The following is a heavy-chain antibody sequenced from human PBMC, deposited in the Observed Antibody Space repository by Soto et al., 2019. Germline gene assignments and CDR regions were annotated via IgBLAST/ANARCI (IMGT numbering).Heavy chain of an antibody. Sequence: QVQLVQSGGEVKKPGASVRVSCKASGYTFTSYGIIWVRQAPGQGLEWMAWISAYNGNTNYAQKLQGRLTMTTDTSTSTAYMELRSLRSDDTAVYCCARGTTITLSVAGGALDYWGQGTLVTVSS. CDR2: ISAYNGNT. V-gene: IGHV1-18*01. CDR1: GYTFTSYG. J-gene: IGHJ4*02. CDR3: ARGTTITLSVAGGALDY. D-gene: IGHD6-19*01.